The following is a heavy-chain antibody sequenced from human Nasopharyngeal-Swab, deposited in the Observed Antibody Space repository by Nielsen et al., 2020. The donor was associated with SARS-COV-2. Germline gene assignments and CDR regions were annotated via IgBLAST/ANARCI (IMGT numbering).Heavy chain of an antibody. Sequence: GGSLRLSCAASRFTFSSYWMSWVRQAPGKGLEWVANMKQDGSEKYYVDSVKGRFTISRDNAKNSLYLQMNSLRAEDTAVYYCARDLDYYDSSGYDYWGQGTLVTVSS. J-gene: IGHJ4*02. CDR3: ARDLDYYDSSGYDY. V-gene: IGHV3-7*01. CDR2: MKQDGSEK. CDR1: RFTFSSYW. D-gene: IGHD3-22*01.